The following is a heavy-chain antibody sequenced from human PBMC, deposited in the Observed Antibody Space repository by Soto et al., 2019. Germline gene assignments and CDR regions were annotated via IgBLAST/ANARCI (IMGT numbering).Heavy chain of an antibody. J-gene: IGHJ6*02. V-gene: IGHV4-4*02. CDR2: IYHSGST. Sequence: QVQLQESGPGLVKPSGTLSLTCAVSGGSISSSNWWSWVRQPPGKGLERIGEIYHSGSTNYNPSLKSRVTISLAKSKTQFSLKLRAVAAAHTAVYDCARLVGFLLELRWDGIDVWGQGTTVTVSS. CDR3: ARLVGFLLELRWDGIDV. CDR1: GGSISSSNW. D-gene: IGHD1-26*01.